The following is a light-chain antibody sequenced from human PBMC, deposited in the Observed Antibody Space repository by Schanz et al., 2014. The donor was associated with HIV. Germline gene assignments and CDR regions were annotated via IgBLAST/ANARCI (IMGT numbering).Light chain of an antibody. V-gene: IGKV1-27*01. CDR2: GAS. Sequence: DIQMTQSPSSLSASVGDRVTITCRASQAVGNYLAWYQQKPGKVPELLIYGASTLQSGVPSRFSGSGSGTDFTLTISSLQPEDFATYYCLQYNDDVYTFGQGTKLEIK. CDR3: LQYNDDVYT. CDR1: QAVGNY. J-gene: IGKJ2*01.